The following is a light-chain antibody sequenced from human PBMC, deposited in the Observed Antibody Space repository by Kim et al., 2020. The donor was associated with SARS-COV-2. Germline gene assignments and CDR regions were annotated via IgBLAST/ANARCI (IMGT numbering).Light chain of an antibody. CDR1: HDISNY. V-gene: IGKV1-33*01. CDR3: QQYDTNPSYT. CDR2: DAS. J-gene: IGKJ2*01. Sequence: DIQMTQSPSSLSASTGDRVTITSQASHDISNYLNWYQQKPGKAPKLLIYDASKLETGVPSRFSGSGSGTDFTFTISSLQPEDFATYYCQQYDTNPSYTFGQGTKVDIK.